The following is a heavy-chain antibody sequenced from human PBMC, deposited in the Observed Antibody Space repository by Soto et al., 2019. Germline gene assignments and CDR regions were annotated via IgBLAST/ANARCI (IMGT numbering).Heavy chain of an antibody. D-gene: IGHD6-19*01. CDR1: GFTFSSYV. J-gene: IGHJ4*02. V-gene: IGHV3-30*03. CDR3: ARAPYSSGWPDS. Sequence: PGGSLRLSCAASGFTFSSYVMHWVRQAPGKGLEWVAVISYDGSNKYYADSVKGRFTISVDTSNKNFSLKLASVTAADTAVYYCARAPYSSGWPDSWGQGTLVTVSS. CDR2: ISYDGSNK.